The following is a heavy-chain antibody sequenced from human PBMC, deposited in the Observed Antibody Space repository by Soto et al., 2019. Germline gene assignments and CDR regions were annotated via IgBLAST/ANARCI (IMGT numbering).Heavy chain of an antibody. D-gene: IGHD6-13*01. CDR2: IKQDGSEK. CDR3: ASSIAAAGMSQLYAFDI. J-gene: IGHJ3*02. CDR1: GFTFSSYW. V-gene: IGHV3-7*01. Sequence: GGSLRLSCAASGFTFSSYWMSWVRQAPGKGLEWVANIKQDGSEKYYVDSVKGRFTISRDNAKNSLYLQMNSLRAEDTAVYYCASSIAAAGMSQLYAFDIWGQGTMVTVSS.